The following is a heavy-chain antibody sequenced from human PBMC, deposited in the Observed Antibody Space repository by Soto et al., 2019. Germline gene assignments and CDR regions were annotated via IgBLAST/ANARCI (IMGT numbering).Heavy chain of an antibody. V-gene: IGHV3-66*01. CDR3: ARGTWIVRGLIPDAFDI. J-gene: IGHJ3*02. Sequence: EVQLVESGGGLVQPGGSLRLSCAASGFTVSSHYINWVRQAPGKGLDWVSVIYNSGTSFYADSVKGRFTVSRDTAKNSVLIQMSSLRAEDTAVYFCARGTWIVRGLIPDAFDIWGKGTMVTVSS. CDR1: GFTVSSHY. CDR2: IYNSGTS. D-gene: IGHD3-10*01.